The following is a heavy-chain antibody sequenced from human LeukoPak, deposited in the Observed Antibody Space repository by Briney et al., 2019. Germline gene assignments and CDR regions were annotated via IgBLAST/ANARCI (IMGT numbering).Heavy chain of an antibody. CDR2: MNPNSGNT. Sequence: ASVKVSCKASGYTFTSYDINWVRQATGQGLEWMGWMNPNSGNTGYAQKFQGRVTMTRNTSISTAYMELSSLRSEDTAVYYCARGKRWPQLKARRYFDYWGQGTLVTVSS. D-gene: IGHD5-24*01. CDR1: GYTFTSYD. J-gene: IGHJ4*02. V-gene: IGHV1-8*01. CDR3: ARGKRWPQLKARRYFDY.